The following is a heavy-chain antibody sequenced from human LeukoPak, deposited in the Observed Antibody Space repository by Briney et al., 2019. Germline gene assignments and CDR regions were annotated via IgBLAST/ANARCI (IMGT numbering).Heavy chain of an antibody. Sequence: HPGGSLRLSCAASGFTFSSYAMSWVRQAPGKGLEWVSAISGSGGSTYYADSVKGRFTISRDNSKDTLYLQMNSLRAEDTAVYYCAKGSLRGTLYYFDYWGQGTLVTVSS. D-gene: IGHD3-16*01. CDR1: GFTFSSYA. CDR2: ISGSGGST. J-gene: IGHJ4*02. CDR3: AKGSLRGTLYYFDY. V-gene: IGHV3-23*01.